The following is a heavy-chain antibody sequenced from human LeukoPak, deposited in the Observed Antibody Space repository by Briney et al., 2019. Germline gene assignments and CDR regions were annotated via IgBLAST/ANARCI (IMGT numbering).Heavy chain of an antibody. V-gene: IGHV3-23*01. CDR2: ISASGGST. D-gene: IGHD5-18*01. CDR1: GFTFSSYA. Sequence: GGSLRLSCAASGFTFSSYAMSWVRQAPGKGLEWVSGISASGGSTYNADSVKGRFTISRDNSKNTLYLQMNSLRAEDTAVYYCAKYGYSLGVNDAFDIWGQETMVTISS. J-gene: IGHJ3*02. CDR3: AKYGYSLGVNDAFDI.